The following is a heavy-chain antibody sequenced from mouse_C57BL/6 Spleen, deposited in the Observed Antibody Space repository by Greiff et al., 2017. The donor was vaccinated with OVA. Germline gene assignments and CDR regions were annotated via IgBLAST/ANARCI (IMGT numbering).Heavy chain of an antibody. Sequence: VQLQQSGAELMKPGASVKLSCKATGYTFTGYWIEWVKQRPGHGLEWIGEIVPGSGSTNYNEKFKGKATLTADTSSNTAYMQLSSLTTEDSAIYYCARSSDYGSSRVLYYFDDWGQGTTLTVSS. CDR2: IVPGSGST. J-gene: IGHJ2*01. D-gene: IGHD1-3*01. V-gene: IGHV1-9*01. CDR1: GYTFTGYW. CDR3: ARSSDYGSSRVLYYFDD.